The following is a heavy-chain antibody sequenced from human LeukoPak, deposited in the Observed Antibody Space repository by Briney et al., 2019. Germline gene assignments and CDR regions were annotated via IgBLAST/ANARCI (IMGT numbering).Heavy chain of an antibody. CDR1: GFAFSPYS. CDR2: ISSCSSSI. D-gene: IGHD2-21*02. Sequence: GGSLRLSCAASGFAFSPYSMNWVRQAPGKGLEWVSYISSCSSSIYYADSVKGRFTISRDNAKNSLYLQMNSLRDEDTAVYYCARGSGVYCGGDCHYAFDLWGQGTMVTVSS. V-gene: IGHV3-48*02. J-gene: IGHJ3*01. CDR3: ARGSGVYCGGDCHYAFDL.